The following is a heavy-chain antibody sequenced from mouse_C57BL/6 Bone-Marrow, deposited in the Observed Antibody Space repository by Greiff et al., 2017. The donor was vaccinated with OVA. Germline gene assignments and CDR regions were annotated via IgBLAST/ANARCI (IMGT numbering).Heavy chain of an antibody. CDR1: GYTFTSYW. Sequence: VQLQQPGAELVRPGSSVKLSCKASGYTFTSYWMHWVKQRPIQGLEWIGNIDPSDSETHYNQKFKDKATLTVDKSSSTAYMQLSSLTSEDSAVYYGARERIPLYYVSSYGYFDVWGTGTTVTVSS. D-gene: IGHD1-1*01. CDR3: ARERIPLYYVSSYGYFDV. V-gene: IGHV1-52*01. CDR2: IDPSDSET. J-gene: IGHJ1*03.